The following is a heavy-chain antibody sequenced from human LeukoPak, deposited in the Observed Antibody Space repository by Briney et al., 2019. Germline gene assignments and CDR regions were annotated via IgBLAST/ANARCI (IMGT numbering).Heavy chain of an antibody. J-gene: IGHJ4*02. Sequence: SETLSLTCTVSGGSISSYYWSWIRQPPGKGLEWIGYIYYSGSTYYNPSLKSRVTISVHTSKNQFSLKLISVTAADTAVYYCARQTYSGSYWMSFYFDYWGQGTLVTVSS. V-gene: IGHV4-59*08. CDR2: IYYSGST. CDR1: GGSISSYY. CDR3: ARQTYSGSYWMSFYFDY. D-gene: IGHD1-26*01.